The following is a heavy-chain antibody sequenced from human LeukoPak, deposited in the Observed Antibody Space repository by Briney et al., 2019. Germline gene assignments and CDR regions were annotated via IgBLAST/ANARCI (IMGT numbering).Heavy chain of an antibody. CDR1: GFTFSSYG. J-gene: IGHJ6*02. D-gene: IGHD3-10*01. V-gene: IGHV3-30*18. CDR2: ISYDGSNK. CDR3: AKVGYGSLQGYYYGMDV. Sequence: GGSLRLSCAASGFTFSSYGMHWVRQAPGKGLEWVAVISYDGSNKYYADSVKGRFTISRDNSKNTLYLQMNSLRAEDTAVYYCAKVGYGSLQGYYYGMDVWGQGTTVTVSS.